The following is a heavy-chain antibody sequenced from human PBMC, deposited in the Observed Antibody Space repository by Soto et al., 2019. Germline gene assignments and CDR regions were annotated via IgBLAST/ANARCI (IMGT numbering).Heavy chain of an antibody. J-gene: IGHJ4*02. CDR1: GYTFTSYG. CDR3: ARDWETTVTTQPDY. Sequence: QVQLVQSGAEVKKPGASVKVSCKASGYTFTSYGISWVRQAPGQGREWMGWISAYNGNTTYAQKLQGRVTMTTDTSTSTAYMELRSVGSDDTAVYYCARDWETTVTTQPDYWGQGTLVTVSS. V-gene: IGHV1-18*01. D-gene: IGHD4-17*01. CDR2: ISAYNGNT.